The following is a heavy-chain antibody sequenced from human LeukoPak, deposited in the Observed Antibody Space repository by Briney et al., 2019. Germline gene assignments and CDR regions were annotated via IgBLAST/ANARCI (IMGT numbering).Heavy chain of an antibody. V-gene: IGHV1-2*02. CDR1: GYTFTGYY. Sequence: GASVKVSCKASGYTFTGYYMHWVRQAPGQGLEWMGWFNPNSGGTNYAQKSQGRVSMTRDTSTSTAYMELSRLRSDDTALYYCARGVGSSLLDYWGQGTLVTVSS. J-gene: IGHJ4*02. CDR3: ARGVGSSLLDY. D-gene: IGHD1-26*01. CDR2: FNPNSGGT.